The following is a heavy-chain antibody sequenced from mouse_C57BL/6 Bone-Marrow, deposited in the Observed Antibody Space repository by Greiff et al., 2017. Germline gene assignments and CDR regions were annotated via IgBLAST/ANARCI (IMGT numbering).Heavy chain of an antibody. CDR1: GYTFTDYY. CDR2: IYPGSGNT. V-gene: IGHV1-76*01. CDR3: ARGIPSYFDV. Sequence: VQLQQSGAELVRPGASVKLSCKASGYTFTDYYINWVKQRPGQGLEWIARIYPGSGNTYYNEKFKGKATLTAEKSSSTAYRQLSSLTSEDSAVYFCARGIPSYFDVWGTGTTVTVSS. D-gene: IGHD5-1-1*01. J-gene: IGHJ1*03.